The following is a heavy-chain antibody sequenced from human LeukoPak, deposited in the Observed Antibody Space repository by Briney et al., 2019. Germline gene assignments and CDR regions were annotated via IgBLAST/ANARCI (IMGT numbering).Heavy chain of an antibody. D-gene: IGHD6-13*01. Sequence: SETLSLTWTVSAGSINNYYWSWIRQPPGKGLEWIGYIYYSGSTNYNPSLKSRVTISVATSKKQVSLNLSSVPAADTAMYYCARDSGSTDAFDIWGQGTMVTVSS. CDR2: IYYSGST. CDR3: ARDSGSTDAFDI. CDR1: AGSINNYY. V-gene: IGHV4-59*01. J-gene: IGHJ3*02.